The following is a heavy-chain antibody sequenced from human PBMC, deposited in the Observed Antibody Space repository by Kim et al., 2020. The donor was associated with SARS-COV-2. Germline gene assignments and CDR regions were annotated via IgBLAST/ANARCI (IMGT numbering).Heavy chain of an antibody. Sequence: GGSLRLFCSGSGFTFSSYAMHWVRQAPGKGLEYVSGISSNGGSKYYGDSDSVKGRFTISRDNSKNTLYLQMSSLRIEDTAVYYCVKMPKQLIFGMVMSDGVDVWGQGTTVFVSS. D-gene: IGHD3-3*01. CDR1: GFTFSSYA. CDR3: VKMPKQLIFGMVMSDGVDV. J-gene: IGHJ6*01. CDR2: ISSNGGSK. V-gene: IGHV3-64D*06.